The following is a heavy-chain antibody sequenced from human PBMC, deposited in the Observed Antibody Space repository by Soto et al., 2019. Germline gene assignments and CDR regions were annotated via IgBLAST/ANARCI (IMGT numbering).Heavy chain of an antibody. CDR1: GFTFRNYA. J-gene: IGHJ4*02. Sequence: PGGSLRLSCEASGFTFRNYAVCWVRRTPGKGLEWVSGITGDGGSTYHADSVKGRFTVSRDNSKNTVYMQMNSLRVEDTAMYYCARQATYSSSWPDWGQGTLVTVSS. D-gene: IGHD6-13*01. CDR3: ARQATYSSSWPD. CDR2: ITGDGGST. V-gene: IGHV3-23*01.